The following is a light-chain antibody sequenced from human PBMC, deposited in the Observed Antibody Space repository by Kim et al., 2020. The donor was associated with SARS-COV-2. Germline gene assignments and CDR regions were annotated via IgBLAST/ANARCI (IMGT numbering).Light chain of an antibody. J-gene: IGLJ3*02. CDR1: KLGDKY. CDR2: QDS. Sequence: SFELTQPPSVSVSPGQTASITCSGDKLGDKYACWYQQKPGQSPVLVIYQDSKRPSGIPVRFSGSNSGNTATLTISGTQAMDEADYYCQAWDSSTVWVFGGGTQLTVL. CDR3: QAWDSSTVWV. V-gene: IGLV3-1*01.